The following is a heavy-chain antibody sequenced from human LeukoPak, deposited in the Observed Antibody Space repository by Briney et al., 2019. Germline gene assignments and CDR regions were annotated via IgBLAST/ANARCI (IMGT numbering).Heavy chain of an antibody. CDR2: INYSGNT. Sequence: PSQTLSLTCTVSGGSISSDNHYWSWIRQHPGKGLEWIGYINYSGNTHYNPSLKSRGTISVDTPKNQFSLKLNSVTAADTAVYYCARVGYEYVWGSYRYGWFDPWGQGTLVTVSS. V-gene: IGHV4-31*03. CDR1: GGSISSDNHY. J-gene: IGHJ5*01. D-gene: IGHD3-16*02. CDR3: ARVGYEYVWGSYRYGWFDP.